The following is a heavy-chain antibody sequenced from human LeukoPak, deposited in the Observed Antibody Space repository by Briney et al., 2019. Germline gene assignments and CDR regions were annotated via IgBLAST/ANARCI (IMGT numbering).Heavy chain of an antibody. Sequence: GGSLRLSCAASGFTFSSYSMNWVRQAPGKGLEWVSSINSSSSYIYYADSVKGRFTISRDNAKNSLYLQMNSLRAEDTAVYYCASAREIKTVAGPYYFDYWGQGTLVTVSS. CDR2: INSSSSYI. CDR3: ASAREIKTVAGPYYFDY. J-gene: IGHJ4*02. D-gene: IGHD6-19*01. CDR1: GFTFSSYS. V-gene: IGHV3-21*01.